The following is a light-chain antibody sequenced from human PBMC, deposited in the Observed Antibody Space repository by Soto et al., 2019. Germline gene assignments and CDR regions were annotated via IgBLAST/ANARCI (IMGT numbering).Light chain of an antibody. V-gene: IGLV1-44*01. CDR3: EAWDDSLNGVV. CDR1: SSNIGSYT. J-gene: IGLJ2*01. CDR2: SNN. Sequence: QSVLTQPPAAAGTPGQRVTISCSGSSSNIGSYTVNWYQQLPGTAPKLLIYSNNQRPSGVPDRFSGSKSGTSVSLAISGLKSEDEADYFCEAWDDSLNGVVFGGGTKLPVL.